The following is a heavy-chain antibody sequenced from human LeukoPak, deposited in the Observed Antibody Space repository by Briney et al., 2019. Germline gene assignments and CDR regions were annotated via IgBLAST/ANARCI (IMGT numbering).Heavy chain of an antibody. V-gene: IGHV3-30*18. J-gene: IGHJ4*02. CDR3: AKDLYYYDSKGGYFDY. CDR1: GFTFSSYG. CDR2: ISYDGSNK. Sequence: GGSLRLSCAASGFTFSSYGMHWVRQAPGKGLEWVAVISYDGSNKYYADSVKGRFTISRDNSKNTLYLQMNSLRAEDTAVYYCAKDLYYYDSKGGYFDYWGQGTLVTVSS. D-gene: IGHD3-22*01.